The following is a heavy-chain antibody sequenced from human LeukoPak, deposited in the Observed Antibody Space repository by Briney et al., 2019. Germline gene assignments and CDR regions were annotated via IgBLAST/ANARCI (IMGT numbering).Heavy chain of an antibody. CDR1: GGSFSGYY. CDR2: INHSGST. V-gene: IGHV4-34*01. J-gene: IGHJ3*02. CDR3: ARAGDTAMVPEAFDI. D-gene: IGHD5-18*01. Sequence: SETLSLTCAVYGGSFSGYYWSWIRQPPGKGLEWIGEINHSGSTNYNPSLKSRVTISVDTSKNQFSLKLSSVTAADTAVYYCARAGDTAMVPEAFDIWGQGTMVTVSS.